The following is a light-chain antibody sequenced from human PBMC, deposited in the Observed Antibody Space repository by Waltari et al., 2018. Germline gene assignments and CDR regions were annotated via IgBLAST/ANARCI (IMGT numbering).Light chain of an antibody. Sequence: QSALTQPASVSGSPGQSITISCTGTSSDVGGYNYVSWYQQHPGKAPKFIIYDVSDRPSGVSIRFSGSKSGNTASLTISGLQAEDEADYDCTSYSTTTTLVFGGGTKVAVL. J-gene: IGLJ2*01. CDR2: DVS. CDR3: TSYSTTTTLV. V-gene: IGLV2-14*03. CDR1: SSDVGGYNY.